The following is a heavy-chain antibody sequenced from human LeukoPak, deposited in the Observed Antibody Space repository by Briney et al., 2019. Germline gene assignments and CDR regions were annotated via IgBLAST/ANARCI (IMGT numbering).Heavy chain of an antibody. CDR3: ARALVVPAALGPEYGMDV. D-gene: IGHD2-2*01. J-gene: IGHJ6*02. V-gene: IGHV4-34*01. Sequence: SEILSLTCAVYGGSLSGYYWSWIRQPPGKGLEWIGEINHSGSTNYNPSLKSRVTISVDTSKNQFSLKLSSVTAADTAVYYCARALVVPAALGPEYGMDVWGQGTTVTVSS. CDR2: INHSGST. CDR1: GGSLSGYY.